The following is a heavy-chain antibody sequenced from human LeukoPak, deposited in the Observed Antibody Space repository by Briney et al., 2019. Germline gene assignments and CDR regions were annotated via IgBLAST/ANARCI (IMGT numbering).Heavy chain of an antibody. CDR3: ARSNIAVRRGDNWFDP. J-gene: IGHJ5*02. Sequence: GASVKVSCKASGYTFSDYYMHWVRQAPGQRLEWMGWIGPNSGGTNYAQKFQGRVTMTRDTSISAAYMELSRLISDDTAVYYCARSNIAVRRGDNWFDPWGQGTLVTVSS. CDR2: IGPNSGGT. CDR1: GYTFSDYY. V-gene: IGHV1-2*02. D-gene: IGHD6-6*01.